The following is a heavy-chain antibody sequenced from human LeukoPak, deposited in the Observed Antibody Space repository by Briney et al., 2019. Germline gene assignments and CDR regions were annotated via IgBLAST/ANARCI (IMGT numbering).Heavy chain of an antibody. J-gene: IGHJ4*02. CDR3: ARHLGDSASYY. Sequence: GESLKIPCKASGYSFTSYWIGWVRQMPGKGLEWMGIIYPGDSDTRYSPSFQGQVTTSADKSISTAYLQWSSLKASDTAMYYCARHLGDSASYYWGQGTLVTVSS. D-gene: IGHD3-22*01. V-gene: IGHV5-51*01. CDR2: IYPGDSDT. CDR1: GYSFTSYW.